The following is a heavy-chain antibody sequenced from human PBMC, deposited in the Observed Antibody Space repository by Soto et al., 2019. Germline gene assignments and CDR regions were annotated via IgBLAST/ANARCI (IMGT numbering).Heavy chain of an antibody. CDR1: GFTFSSYA. CDR3: ANSRVEWLLYFDY. Sequence: VQLLESGGGLVQPGGSLRLSCAASGFTFSSYAMSWVRQAPGKGLEWVSAISGSGGSTYYADSVKGRFTISRDNSKNTLYLQMNSLRAEDTAVYYCANSRVEWLLYFDYWGQGTLVTVSS. D-gene: IGHD3-3*01. V-gene: IGHV3-23*01. J-gene: IGHJ4*02. CDR2: ISGSGGST.